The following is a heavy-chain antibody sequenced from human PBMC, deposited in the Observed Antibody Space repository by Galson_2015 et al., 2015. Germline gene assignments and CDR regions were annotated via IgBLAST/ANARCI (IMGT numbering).Heavy chain of an antibody. J-gene: IGHJ6*02. CDR3: ASDGSYYYFAMDV. D-gene: IGHD1-26*01. V-gene: IGHV3-48*02. Sequence: SLRLSCAASGFTFSKYSMNWVRQAPGKGLECISYISSSSNSIYYADSVKGRFTISRDNDKNLLYLQMNSLRDEDTAVYYCASDGSYYYFAMDVWGQGTTVTVSS. CDR1: GFTFSKYS. CDR2: ISSSSNSI.